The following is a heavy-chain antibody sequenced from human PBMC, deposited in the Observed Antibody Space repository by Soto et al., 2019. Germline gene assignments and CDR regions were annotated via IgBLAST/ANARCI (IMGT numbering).Heavy chain of an antibody. CDR2: LGGNGFTT. CDR3: AKALRSSLNFFYYMDV. J-gene: IGHJ6*03. Sequence: EVQLLESGGGLVQPGGSLRLSCVVSGFTFGSYAMSWVRQAPEKGPEWVAILGGNGFTTYYADSVKGRFTISADKSKSSMFLQMNSLRAYDTGVYYCAKALRSSLNFFYYMDVWGRGTSVTVSS. V-gene: IGHV3-23*01. CDR1: GFTFGSYA. D-gene: IGHD2-2*01.